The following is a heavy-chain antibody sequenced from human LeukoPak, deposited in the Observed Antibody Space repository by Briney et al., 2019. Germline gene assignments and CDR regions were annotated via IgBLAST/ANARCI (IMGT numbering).Heavy chain of an antibody. D-gene: IGHD3-22*01. CDR1: GFTLSSYA. J-gene: IGHJ4*02. Sequence: GSLRLSCAASGFTLSSYAMSWVRQAPGKGLEWVSAISGSGGSTYYADSVKGRFTISRGNSRNTLYLQMNSLRAEDTAVYYCAKDPLKAYYYDSSFFDYWGQGTLVTVSS. CDR2: ISGSGGST. CDR3: AKDPLKAYYYDSSFFDY. V-gene: IGHV3-23*01.